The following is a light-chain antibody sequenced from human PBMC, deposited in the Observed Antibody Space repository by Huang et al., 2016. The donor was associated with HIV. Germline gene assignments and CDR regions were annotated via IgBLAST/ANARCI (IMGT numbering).Light chain of an antibody. Sequence: DIQMTQSPSSLSASVGDRVTIACRARQSIGTYLNWYQQKRGKAPRLLIHVASSLQSGVQSRFSGSGSGTDFTLTISSLQPEDFATYYCQQSYSALGLTFGGGTKVEIK. CDR2: VAS. J-gene: IGKJ4*01. CDR3: QQSYSALGLT. CDR1: QSIGTY. V-gene: IGKV1-39*01.